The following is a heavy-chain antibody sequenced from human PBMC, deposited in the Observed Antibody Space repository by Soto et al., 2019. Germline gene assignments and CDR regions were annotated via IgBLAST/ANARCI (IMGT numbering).Heavy chain of an antibody. V-gene: IGHV4-61*08. J-gene: IGHJ4*02. CDR2: TYYNGDT. CDR1: DDSFRCAEYY. CDR3: ARGPAYIDGWRTFDL. D-gene: IGHD6-19*01. Sequence: PSETLSLTCTVSDDSFRCAEYYWSWIRQPLGKGPEWIGYTYYNGDTKYNPALRSRVTMSEDTSKNQFSLRLSSVTAADTAVYFCARGPAYIDGWRTFDLWGRGILVTVS.